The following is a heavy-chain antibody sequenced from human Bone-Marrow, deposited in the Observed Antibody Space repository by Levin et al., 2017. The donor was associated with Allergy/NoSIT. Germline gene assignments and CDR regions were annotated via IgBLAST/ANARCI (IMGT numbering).Heavy chain of an antibody. CDR1: DFTFSNAW. J-gene: IGHJ4*02. CDR3: TTNYYDSSGPDSFDY. CDR2: IKSKSDGGTT. Sequence: KPGGSLRLSCAVSDFTFSNAWMNWVRQAPGKGLEWVGRIKSKSDGGTTDYAAPVKGRFTISRDDSKNTLYLQMNSLKTEDTAVYHCTTNYYDSSGPDSFDYWGQGTLVTVSS. V-gene: IGHV3-15*07. D-gene: IGHD3-22*01.